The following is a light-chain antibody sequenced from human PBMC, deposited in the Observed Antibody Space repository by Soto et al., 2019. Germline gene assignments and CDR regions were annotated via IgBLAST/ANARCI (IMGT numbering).Light chain of an antibody. V-gene: IGLV1-40*01. CDR1: SSNMGAGYD. Sequence: QSVLTQPPSVSGAPGQRVTISCTGSSSNMGAGYDVHWYQLLPGVGPKLLIFGNSHRPSGVPDRFSGSKSGTSASLAITGLKPEDEAEYFCQSRDTRLNILHLVFGGGNKLTVL. CDR2: GNS. J-gene: IGLJ3*02. CDR3: QSRDTRLNILHLV.